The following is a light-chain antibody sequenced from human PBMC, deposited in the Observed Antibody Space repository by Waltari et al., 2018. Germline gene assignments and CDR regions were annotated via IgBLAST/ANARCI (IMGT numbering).Light chain of an antibody. CDR2: EVI. CDR3: SSYTVSYTWV. V-gene: IGLV2-18*02. Sequence: QSALTQPPSVSGSPGQSVTISCTGTSSDVGGFKRVSWYHQPPGTSPKLMIYEVINRPAGVPERFSGSKSGNTASLTISGLQAEDEGDYYCSSYTVSYTWVFGGGTKLTVL. CDR1: SSDVGGFKR. J-gene: IGLJ3*02.